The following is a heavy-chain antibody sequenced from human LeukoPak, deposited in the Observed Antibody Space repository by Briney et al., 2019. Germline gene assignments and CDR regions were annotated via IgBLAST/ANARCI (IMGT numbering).Heavy chain of an antibody. CDR2: INHSGST. V-gene: IGHV4-34*01. CDR1: GFTFSSYG. D-gene: IGHD3-10*01. Sequence: KSGGSLRLSCAASGFTFSSYGMSWIRQPPGKGLEWIGEINHSGSTHYNPSLKSRVTISVDTSKNQFSLKLSSVTAADTAVYYCARRLGRKFGERFYYYHYMDVWDKGTTVTISS. CDR3: ARRLGRKFGERFYYYHYMDV. J-gene: IGHJ6*03.